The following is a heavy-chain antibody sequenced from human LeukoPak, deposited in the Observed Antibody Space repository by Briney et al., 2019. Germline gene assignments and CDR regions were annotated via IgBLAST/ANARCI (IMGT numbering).Heavy chain of an antibody. CDR1: GLTFDDYA. CDR3: AKDSSGYLGALDAFDI. J-gene: IGHJ3*02. D-gene: IGHD3-22*01. V-gene: IGHV3-9*01. CDR2: ISWNSGSI. Sequence: GRSLRLSCAASGLTFDDYAMHWVRQAPGKGLEWVSGISWNSGSIGYADSVKGRFTISRDNAKNSLYLQMNSLRAEDTALYYCAKDSSGYLGALDAFDIWGQGTMVTVSS.